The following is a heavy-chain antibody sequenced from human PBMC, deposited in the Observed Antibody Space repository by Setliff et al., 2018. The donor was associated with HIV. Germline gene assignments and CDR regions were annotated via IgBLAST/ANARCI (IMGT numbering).Heavy chain of an antibody. CDR2: ISGSGLA. V-gene: IGHV3-23*01. CDR1: GFTFSTYA. D-gene: IGHD3-3*01. Sequence: GGSLRLSCVASGFTFSTYAINWVRLPPGKGLEWVSSISGSGLAYYADSVKGRFIISRDNSKNTLFLQMDSLRAEDTALYYCAKQRYYDGNDGFDVWGQGTMVTVSS. J-gene: IGHJ3*01. CDR3: AKQRYYDGNDGFDV.